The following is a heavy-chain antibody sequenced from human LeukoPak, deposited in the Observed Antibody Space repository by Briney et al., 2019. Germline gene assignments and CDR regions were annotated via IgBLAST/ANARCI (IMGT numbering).Heavy chain of an antibody. CDR1: GGSISSSSYY. V-gene: IGHV4-39*01. J-gene: IGHJ5*02. Sequence: SETLSLTCTVSGGSISSSSYYWGWIRQPPGKGLEWIGSIYYSGSTYYNPSLKSRVTISVDTSKNQFSLKLSSVTAADTAVYYCARHLIPWFGAAGWFDPWGQGTLVTVSS. D-gene: IGHD3-10*01. CDR3: ARHLIPWFGAAGWFDP. CDR2: IYYSGST.